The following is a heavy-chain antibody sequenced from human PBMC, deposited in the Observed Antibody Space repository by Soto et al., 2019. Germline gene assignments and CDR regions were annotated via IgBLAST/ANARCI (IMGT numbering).Heavy chain of an antibody. CDR3: ATRGIVGLIY. V-gene: IGHV4-4*02. D-gene: IGHD1-26*01. Sequence: QVQLQESGTGLVEPSGTLSLTCNVYDGSINNGDWCSWVRQPPGKGLEWIGEVYHNGNTNYNASLKSRVTVSVDKSRNQFSLRLTSVTPADTSVYYCATRGIVGLIYSGQGTLVTVSS. J-gene: IGHJ4*02. CDR1: DGSINNGDW. CDR2: VYHNGNT.